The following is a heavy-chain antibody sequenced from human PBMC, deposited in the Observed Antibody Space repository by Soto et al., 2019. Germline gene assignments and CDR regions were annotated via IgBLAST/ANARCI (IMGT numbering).Heavy chain of an antibody. D-gene: IGHD5-18*01. Sequence: GASVKVSCKASGYTFTSYAMHWVRQAPGQRLEWMGWIDGYKGNTNYAQKPQGRVTMTTDTSTSTAYMELRSLRSDDTAVYYCAPHTLDTGMPSGYWGQGTLVTVSS. CDR3: APHTLDTGMPSGY. V-gene: IGHV1-18*01. CDR1: GYTFTSYA. CDR2: IDGYKGNT. J-gene: IGHJ4*02.